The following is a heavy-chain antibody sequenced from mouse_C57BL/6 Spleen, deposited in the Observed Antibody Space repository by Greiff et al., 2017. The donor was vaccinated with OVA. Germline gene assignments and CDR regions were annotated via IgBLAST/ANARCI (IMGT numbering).Heavy chain of an antibody. CDR1: GFNITDYY. CDR3: TPYYGAMDY. CDR2: IDPEDGDT. J-gene: IGHJ4*01. D-gene: IGHD1-1*01. Sequence: EVQLQQSGAELVRPGASVKLSCTASGFNITDYYMHWVKQRPEQGLEWIGRIDPEDGDTEYAPKFQGKATMTADPSSNTAYLQLSSLTSEDTAVYYCTPYYGAMDYWGQGTSVTVSS. V-gene: IGHV14-1*01.